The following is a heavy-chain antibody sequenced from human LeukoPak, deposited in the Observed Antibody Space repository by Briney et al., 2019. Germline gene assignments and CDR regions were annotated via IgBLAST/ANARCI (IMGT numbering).Heavy chain of an antibody. CDR1: GGSFSGYY. J-gene: IGHJ4*02. CDR2: INHSGST. V-gene: IGHV4-34*01. CDR3: ATWLVVGVY. Sequence: TASETLSLTCAVYGGSFSGYYWGWIRQPPGKGLEWIGEINHSGSTNYNPSLKSRVAISVDTSKNQFSLKLSSVTAADTAVYYCATWLVVGVYWGQGTLVTVSS. D-gene: IGHD1-26*01.